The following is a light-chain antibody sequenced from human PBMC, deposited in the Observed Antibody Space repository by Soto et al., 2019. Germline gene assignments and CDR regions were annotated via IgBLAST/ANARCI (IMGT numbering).Light chain of an antibody. Sequence: VVTQPPSASGTPGQRVTISCSGSSSNIGSNYVYWYQQLPGTAPKLLIYRNNQRPSGVPDRFSGSKSGTSASLAISGLRSEDEADYYCAAWDDSLSGGVFGGGTKVTVL. CDR2: RNN. J-gene: IGLJ3*02. CDR1: SSNIGSNY. V-gene: IGLV1-47*01. CDR3: AAWDDSLSGGV.